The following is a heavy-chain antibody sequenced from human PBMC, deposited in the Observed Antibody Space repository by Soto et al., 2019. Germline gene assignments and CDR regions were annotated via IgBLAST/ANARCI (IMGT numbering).Heavy chain of an antibody. D-gene: IGHD6-13*01. V-gene: IGHV3-33*01. Sequence: QVQLVESGGGVVQPGRSLTLSCAASGFAFGNYGIHWVRQAPGKGLEGVAVIWCDGRSKYYGDSVKGRFTISRDNSKDTVYLQMNSLRAEDTAVSYCGRDGWEEPAGKGTVSQFDYWGQGTLVTVSS. CDR2: IWCDGRSK. J-gene: IGHJ4*02. CDR3: GRDGWEEPAGKGTVSQFDY. CDR1: GFAFGNYG.